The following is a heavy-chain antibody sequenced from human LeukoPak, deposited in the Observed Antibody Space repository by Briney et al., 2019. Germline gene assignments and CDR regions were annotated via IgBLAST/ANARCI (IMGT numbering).Heavy chain of an antibody. V-gene: IGHV1-18*01. D-gene: IGHD3-10*01. CDR1: GYMFTTYG. J-gene: IGHJ6*02. CDR3: ARAGAGAPLIWFLGDGMDV. CDR2: ISTGTGDT. Sequence: ASVKVSCKASGYMFTTYGISWVRQAPGQGLEWMGWISTGTGDTNYAQKFQDRVTMTIDTSANTAHMELRSLRSDDTAVYYCARAGAGAPLIWFLGDGMDVWGQGTTVTVSS.